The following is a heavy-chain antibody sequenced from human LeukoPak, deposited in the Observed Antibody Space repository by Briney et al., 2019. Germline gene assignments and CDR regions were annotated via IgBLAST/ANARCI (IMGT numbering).Heavy chain of an antibody. V-gene: IGHV1-18*01. CDR3: ALLGYCSGGNCYPIDY. Sequence: ASVKVSCKASGYTFTSYGISWVRQAPGQGLEWMGWISGYNGNTNYAQKLQGRVTMTTDTSTSTAYMELRGLRSDDTAVYYCALLGYCSGGNCYPIDYWGQGTLVTVSS. D-gene: IGHD2-15*01. CDR1: GYTFTSYG. J-gene: IGHJ4*02. CDR2: ISGYNGNT.